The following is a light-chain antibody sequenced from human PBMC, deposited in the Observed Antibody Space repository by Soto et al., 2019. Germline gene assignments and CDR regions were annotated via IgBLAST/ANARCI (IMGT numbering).Light chain of an antibody. V-gene: IGKV1-39*01. CDR1: QSISSY. CDR2: AAS. J-gene: IGKJ3*01. CDR3: QQSYSTPLT. Sequence: DIQMTQTPSSLSASVGDRVTITCRASQSISSYLNWYQQKPGKAPKLLIYAASSLQSGVPSRFSGSGSGTDFTLTISSLQPEDFATYYCQQSYSTPLTFGPGSMVDIK.